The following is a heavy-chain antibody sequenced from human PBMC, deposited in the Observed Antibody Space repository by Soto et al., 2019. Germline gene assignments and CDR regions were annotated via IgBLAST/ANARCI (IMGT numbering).Heavy chain of an antibody. D-gene: IGHD1-26*01. Sequence: SSETLSLTCSVSNGSISGFYWTWIRQPPGKILEWIGYIHYSGRTDYNPSLTSRATMSVDTSKNQFSLNLKSITAADTAVYYCVRVGVGIGNHFDSWGRGTLVTVSS. V-gene: IGHV4-59*12. CDR3: VRVGVGIGNHFDS. J-gene: IGHJ4*02. CDR1: NGSISGFY. CDR2: IHYSGRT.